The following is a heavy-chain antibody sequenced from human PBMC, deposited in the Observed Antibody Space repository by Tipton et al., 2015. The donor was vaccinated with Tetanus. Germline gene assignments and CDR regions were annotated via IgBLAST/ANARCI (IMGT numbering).Heavy chain of an antibody. J-gene: IGHJ6*02. V-gene: IGHV1-2*02. CDR2: IDPNSGGT. Sequence: VQLVQSGAEVKKPGASVKVSCKASGYTFTGYYIYWVRQAPGQGPEWMGWIDPNSGGTVYAQKFQGRVTMTRDTSISTAYMELRSLRSDDTAVYYCARDRGDYIYYGMDVWGPGTTVTVS. CDR3: ARDRGDYIYYGMDV. CDR1: GYTFTGYY. D-gene: IGHD3-22*01.